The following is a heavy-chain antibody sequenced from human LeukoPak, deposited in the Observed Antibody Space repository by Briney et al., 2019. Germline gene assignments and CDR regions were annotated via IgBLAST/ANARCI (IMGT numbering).Heavy chain of an antibody. D-gene: IGHD1-1*01. J-gene: IGHJ4*02. CDR1: GYTFTGYY. CDR2: INPSGGST. Sequence: GASVKVSCKASGYTFTGYYMHWVRQAPGQGLEWMGVINPSGGSTRYAQKFQGRVTMTGDPSTRTVYMELSSLTSDDTAVYYCARGTTDAYWGQGTPVTVSS. V-gene: IGHV1-46*01. CDR3: ARGTTDAY.